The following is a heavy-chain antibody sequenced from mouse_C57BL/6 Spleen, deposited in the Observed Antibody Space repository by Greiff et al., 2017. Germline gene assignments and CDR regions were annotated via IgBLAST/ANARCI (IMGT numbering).Heavy chain of an antibody. D-gene: IGHD2-3*01. CDR2: ISSGGSYT. V-gene: IGHV5-6*01. J-gene: IGHJ4*01. Sequence: EVHLVESGGDLVKPGGSLKLSCAASGFTFSSYGMSWVRQTPDKRLEWVATISSGGSYTYYPDSVKGRFTISRDNAKNTLYLQMSSLKSEDTAMYYCARQDDGYYGDYAMDYWGQGTSVTVSS. CDR3: ARQDDGYYGDYAMDY. CDR1: GFTFSSYG.